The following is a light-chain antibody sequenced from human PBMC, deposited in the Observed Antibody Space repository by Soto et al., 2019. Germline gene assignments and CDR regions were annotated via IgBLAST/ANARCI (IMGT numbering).Light chain of an antibody. CDR2: LGS. CDR3: MQTLHAPT. J-gene: IGKJ1*01. Sequence: DIVMTQSPLSLPVTPGEPASISCRSSQNLMHSNGYNYLDLYLQKPGQSPQLLIHLGSNRASGVPDRFSGRGSCSDFTLKISRVEAEDVGVYYCMQTLHAPTFGQGTKVEIK. V-gene: IGKV2-28*01. CDR1: QNLMHSNGYNY.